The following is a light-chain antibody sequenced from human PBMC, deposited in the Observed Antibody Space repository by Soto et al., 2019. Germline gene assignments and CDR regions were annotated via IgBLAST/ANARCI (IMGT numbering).Light chain of an antibody. CDR2: LGS. CDR1: DLLLQSNGHNF. CDR3: MQARQTWT. Sequence: SRPATPVEPASTSRKPRDLLLQSNGHNFLDWYVQRPGQSPQLLIDLGSNRASGVPDRFSGSGSGTDFTLKISRVEAEDVGVYYCMQARQTWTFGQGTKVDI. V-gene: IGKV2-28*01. J-gene: IGKJ1*01.